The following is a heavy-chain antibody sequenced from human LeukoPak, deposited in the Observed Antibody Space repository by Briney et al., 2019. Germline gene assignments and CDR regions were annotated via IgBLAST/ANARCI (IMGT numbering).Heavy chain of an antibody. CDR1: GFTFRTYA. D-gene: IGHD2-8*02. Sequence: PGGSLRLSCVASGFTFRTYAMSWVRQTPWMELEWVSAISGSDPGTYHADSVKGRFTISRDNSKNTLYLQMNNLRAEDTAIYFCAKAPLGSCTGARCYSRDVWGKGTTVSVSS. CDR3: AKAPLGSCTGARCYSRDV. V-gene: IGHV3-23*01. CDR2: ISGSDPGT. J-gene: IGHJ6*04.